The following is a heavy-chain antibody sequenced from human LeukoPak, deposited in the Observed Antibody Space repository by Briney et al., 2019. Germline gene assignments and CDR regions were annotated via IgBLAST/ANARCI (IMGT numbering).Heavy chain of an antibody. V-gene: IGHV1-2*02. CDR3: VTDRARLFWYFDL. Sequence: GASVKVSCKASGYPFSGSYLHWVRQAPGQGLEWMGWISCKSGDTNYAQKFQGRVTMTRDTSITTAYMELSRLTSDDTAVYYCVTDRARLFWYFDLWGRGTLVTVSS. CDR2: ISCKSGDT. J-gene: IGHJ2*01. D-gene: IGHD1-20*01. CDR1: GYPFSGSY.